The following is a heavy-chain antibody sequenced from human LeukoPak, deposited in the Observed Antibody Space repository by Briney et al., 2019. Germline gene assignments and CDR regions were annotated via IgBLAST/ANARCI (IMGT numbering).Heavy chain of an antibody. CDR2: IYTSGST. J-gene: IGHJ4*02. Sequence: SETLSHTCTVSGGSISSYYWSWIRQPAGKGLEWIGRIYTSGSTNYNPSLKSRVTMSVDTSKNQFSLKLSSVTAADTAVYYCARSVWPAYDFWSGYFDYWGQGTLVTVSS. CDR3: ARSVWPAYDFWSGYFDY. CDR1: GGSISSYY. D-gene: IGHD3-3*01. V-gene: IGHV4-4*07.